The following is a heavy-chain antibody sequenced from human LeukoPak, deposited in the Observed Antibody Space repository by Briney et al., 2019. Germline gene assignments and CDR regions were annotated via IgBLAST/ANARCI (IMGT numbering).Heavy chain of an antibody. D-gene: IGHD3-10*01. CDR3: ARSSYYYAADASDI. J-gene: IGHJ3*02. Sequence: PSETLSLTCTVSGGSISSYYWSWIRQPPGKGLEWIGYVYYSGSTNYNPSLKSRVTISVGTSKNQFSLKLSSVTAADTAVYYCARSSYYYAADASDIWGQGTMVTVSS. CDR2: VYYSGST. CDR1: GGSISSYY. V-gene: IGHV4-59*01.